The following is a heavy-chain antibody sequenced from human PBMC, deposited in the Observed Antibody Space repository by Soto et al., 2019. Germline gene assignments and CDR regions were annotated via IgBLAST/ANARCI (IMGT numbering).Heavy chain of an antibody. J-gene: IGHJ5*02. Sequence: GASVKVSCKASGGTFSSYTISWVRQAPGQGLEWMGIINPSGGSTSYAQKFQGRVTMTRDTSTSTVYMELSSLRSEDTAVYYCAREVESMGPLEIQMYNWFDPWGQGTLVTVSS. D-gene: IGHD6-6*01. CDR2: INPSGGST. CDR3: AREVESMGPLEIQMYNWFDP. CDR1: GGTFSSYT. V-gene: IGHV1-46*03.